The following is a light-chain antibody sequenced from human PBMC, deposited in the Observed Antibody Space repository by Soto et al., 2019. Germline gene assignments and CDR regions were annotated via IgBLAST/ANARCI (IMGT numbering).Light chain of an antibody. CDR3: LQHNSYPRT. J-gene: IGKJ1*01. Sequence: DIQMTQSPSSLSASVGDRVTITCRASQSISSYLNWYQQKPGKAPKLLIYAASSLQSGVPSRFSGSGSGTEFTLTISSLQPEDFATYYCLQHNSYPRTVGQGTKVDIK. V-gene: IGKV1-17*01. CDR2: AAS. CDR1: QSISSY.